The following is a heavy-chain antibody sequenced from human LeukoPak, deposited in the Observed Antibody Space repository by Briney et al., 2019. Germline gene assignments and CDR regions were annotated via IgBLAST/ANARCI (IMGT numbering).Heavy chain of an antibody. J-gene: IGHJ4*02. V-gene: IGHV4-39*07. CDR1: GGSISSYY. Sequence: SETLSLTCTVSGGSISSYYWGWIRQPPGKGLEWIGSIYYSGSTYYNPSLKSRVTISVDRSKNQFSLKLSSVTAADTAVYYCARGGGGFGELLVYWGQGTLVTVSS. D-gene: IGHD3-10*01. CDR2: IYYSGST. CDR3: ARGGGGFGELLVY.